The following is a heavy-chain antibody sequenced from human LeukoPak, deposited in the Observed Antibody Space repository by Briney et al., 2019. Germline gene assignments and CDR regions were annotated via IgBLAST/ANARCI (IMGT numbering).Heavy chain of an antibody. Sequence: SETLSLTCTVSGGSISSYYWSWIRQPPGKGLEWIGYIYYSGSTNYNPSLKSRVPISVDTSKNQFSLKLSSVTAADTAVYYCARIPYLWFGELLFDYWGQGTLVTVSS. CDR2: IYYSGST. J-gene: IGHJ4*02. CDR1: GGSISSYY. D-gene: IGHD3-10*01. CDR3: ARIPYLWFGELLFDY. V-gene: IGHV4-59*01.